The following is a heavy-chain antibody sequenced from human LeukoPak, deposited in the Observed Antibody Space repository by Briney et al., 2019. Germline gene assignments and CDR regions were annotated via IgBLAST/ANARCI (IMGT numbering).Heavy chain of an antibody. Sequence: PSQTQTLTCTLSADSMSRVGYYWSWIRQYPGKGLEWIGYISYSGNTYYNPSLKSRVSISVDTSKTQFSLNLSSVTDADTALYDDTTDCPYHYGGSAYYNVFYIWGQGTMVTVSS. CDR3: TTDCPYHYGGSAYYNVFYI. J-gene: IGHJ3*02. CDR1: ADSMSRVGYY. V-gene: IGHV4-31*03. D-gene: IGHD3-22*01. CDR2: ISYSGNT.